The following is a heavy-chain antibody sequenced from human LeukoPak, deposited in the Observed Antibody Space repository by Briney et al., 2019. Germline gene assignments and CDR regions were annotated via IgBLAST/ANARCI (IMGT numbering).Heavy chain of an antibody. V-gene: IGHV1-69*13. CDR1: GGTFSSYA. CDR3: ARAAYYYDSSGYTAHYFDY. D-gene: IGHD3-22*01. J-gene: IGHJ4*02. CDR2: IIPIFGTA. Sequence: SVKVSCKASGGTFSSYAISWVRQAPGQGLEWMGGIIPIFGTANYAQKFQGRVTITADESTSTAYMELSSLRSEDTAVYYCARAAYYYDSSGYTAHYFDYWGQGTLVTVSS.